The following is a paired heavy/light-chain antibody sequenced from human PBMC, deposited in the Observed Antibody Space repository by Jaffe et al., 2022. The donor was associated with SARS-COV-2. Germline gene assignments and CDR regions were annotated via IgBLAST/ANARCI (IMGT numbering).Heavy chain of an antibody. Sequence: QVQLVQSGAEVKKPGASVKVSCKASGYTFTSYDINWVRQATGQGLEWMGWMNPNSGNTGYAQKFQGRVTMTRNTSISTAYMELSSLRSEDTAVYYCARDKRALRYWYDSSGYYDRYGMDVWGQGTTVTVSS. J-gene: IGHJ6*02. CDR2: MNPNSGNT. V-gene: IGHV1-8*01. CDR3: ARDKRALRYWYDSSGYYDRYGMDV. D-gene: IGHD3-22*01. CDR1: GYTFTSYD.
Light chain of an antibody. V-gene: IGLV1-47*01. CDR3: AAWDDSLSALV. CDR1: SSNIGSNY. Sequence: QSVLTQPPSASGTPGQRVTISCSGSSSNIGSNYVYWYQQLPGTAPKLLIYRNNQRPSGVPDRFSGSKSGTSASLAISGLRSEDEADYYCAAWDDSLSALVFGGGTQLTVL. J-gene: IGLJ7*01. CDR2: RNN.